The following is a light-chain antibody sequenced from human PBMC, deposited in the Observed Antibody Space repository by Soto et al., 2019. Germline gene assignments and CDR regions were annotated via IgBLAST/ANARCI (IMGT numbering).Light chain of an antibody. Sequence: QPASVSGSPGQSITISCTGTSSDVGGYNYVSWYQQHPGKAPKLMIYEVSNRPSGVSNRFSGSKSGNTASLTISGLQAEDEADYYCSSYTSSSTPGVVFGGGTKVTVL. CDR2: EVS. CDR1: SSDVGGYNY. CDR3: SSYTSSSTPGVV. V-gene: IGLV2-14*01. J-gene: IGLJ2*01.